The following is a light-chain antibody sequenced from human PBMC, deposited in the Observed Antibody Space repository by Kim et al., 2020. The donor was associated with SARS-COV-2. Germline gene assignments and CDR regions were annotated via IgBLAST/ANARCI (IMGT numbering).Light chain of an antibody. CDR3: GSYTSSNTYV. Sequence: GQSITISCARTSSDVGGYNYVSCYQQHPGKAPKLMIYDVTNRPSGISNRFSGSKSGNTASLTISGLQAEDEADYYCGSYTSSNTYVYGTGTKVTVL. J-gene: IGLJ1*01. CDR1: SSDVGGYNY. CDR2: DVT. V-gene: IGLV2-14*03.